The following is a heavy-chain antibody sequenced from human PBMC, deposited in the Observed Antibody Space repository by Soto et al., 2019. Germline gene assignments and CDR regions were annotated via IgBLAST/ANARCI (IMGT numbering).Heavy chain of an antibody. Sequence: SVASVTISCDASAYRFTSYWIIWVPQMPGKALEWMGRIDPSDSYTNYSPSFQGHVTISADKSISTAYLQWSSLKASDTAIYYCARHLIAARRFIYYYYGMDVWGQGTTVTGSS. J-gene: IGHJ6*01. CDR3: ARHLIAARRFIYYYYGMDV. CDR2: IDPSDSYT. D-gene: IGHD6-6*01. CDR1: AYRFTSYW. V-gene: IGHV5-10-1*01.